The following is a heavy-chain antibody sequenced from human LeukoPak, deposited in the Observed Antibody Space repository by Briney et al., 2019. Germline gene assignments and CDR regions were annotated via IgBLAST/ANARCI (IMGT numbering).Heavy chain of an antibody. Sequence: SGGSLRLSRAASGFTFDDYAMHWVRQAPGKGLEWVSGISWNSGSIGYADSVKGRFTISRDNAKNSLYLQMNSLRAEDTALYYRAKATGYSSGWFGYYGMDVWGQGTTVTVSS. CDR3: AKATGYSSGWFGYYGMDV. D-gene: IGHD6-19*01. CDR1: GFTFDDYA. CDR2: ISWNSGSI. V-gene: IGHV3-9*01. J-gene: IGHJ6*02.